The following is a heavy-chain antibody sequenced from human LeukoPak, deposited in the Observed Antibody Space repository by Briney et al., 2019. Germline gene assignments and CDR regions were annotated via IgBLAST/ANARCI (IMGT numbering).Heavy chain of an antibody. CDR1: GFTFSTYS. V-gene: IGHV3-48*02. D-gene: IGHD6-13*01. Sequence: GGSLRLSCAASGFTFSTYSMNWVRQAPGKGLEWVSYISSSSTTMSYTDSMKGRFTISRDNAKNSLYLQMNSLRDEDTAVYYCARDRSWGFDYWGQGTLVTVSS. CDR2: ISSSSTTM. J-gene: IGHJ4*02. CDR3: ARDRSWGFDY.